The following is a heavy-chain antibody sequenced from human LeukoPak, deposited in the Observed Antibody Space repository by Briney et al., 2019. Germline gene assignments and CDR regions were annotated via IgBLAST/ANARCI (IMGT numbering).Heavy chain of an antibody. Sequence: SETLSLTCTVSGDSVRSDTYYWSWIRQPPGKGLEWIGYVYYSERTNYNPSLKSRVTISVDTSRNQFSLKLRSVTAADTAVYYCVRGPHPHIVLMVYAIRLDYWGQGTLVTVSS. CDR2: VYYSERT. CDR3: VRGPHPHIVLMVYAIRLDY. D-gene: IGHD2-8*01. J-gene: IGHJ4*02. V-gene: IGHV4-61*01. CDR1: GDSVRSDTYY.